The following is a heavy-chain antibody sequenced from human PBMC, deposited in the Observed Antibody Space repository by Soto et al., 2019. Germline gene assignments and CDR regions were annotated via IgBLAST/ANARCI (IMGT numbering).Heavy chain of an antibody. Sequence: EVKLVESGGGLVQPGRSLRLSCVASTFSIDDYALHWVRQAPGKGLEWVSGISCDSSSIGYADSVKGRFTISRDNAKNSVYLQMNSLRPEDTALYYCTRGRTGTTRAGFDAWGQGTLVTVSS. J-gene: IGHJ4*02. CDR3: TRGRTGTTRAGFDA. CDR1: TFSIDDYA. D-gene: IGHD1-7*01. CDR2: ISCDSSSI. V-gene: IGHV3-9*01.